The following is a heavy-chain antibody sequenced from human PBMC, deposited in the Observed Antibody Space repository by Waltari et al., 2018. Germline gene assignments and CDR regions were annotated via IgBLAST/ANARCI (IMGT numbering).Heavy chain of an antibody. CDR1: GFTFSSYW. CDR3: ASLRGHYYYYMDV. V-gene: IGHV3-7*01. CDR2: IKQDGSEK. Sequence: VQLVESGGGVVQPGGSLRLSCAASGFTFSSYWMSWVRQAPGKGLEWVANIKQDGSEKYYVDSVKGRFTISRDNAKNSLYLQMNSLRAEDTAVYYCASLRGHYYYYMDVWGKGTTVTVSS. J-gene: IGHJ6*03.